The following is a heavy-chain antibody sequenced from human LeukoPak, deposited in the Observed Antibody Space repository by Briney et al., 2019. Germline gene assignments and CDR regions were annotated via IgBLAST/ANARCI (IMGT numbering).Heavy chain of an antibody. CDR1: GFTFSSYT. V-gene: IGHV3-23*01. D-gene: IGHD3-3*01. CDR3: AGNLEWSINWFDP. J-gene: IGHJ5*02. Sequence: GGSLRLSCAASGFTFSSYTMSWVRQAPGKGLEWVSTISNSGRNTFYTDSVKGRFTISRDNSKNTLYLQMNSLRAGDTAVYYCAGNLEWSINWFDPWGQGTLVTVSS. CDR2: ISNSGRNT.